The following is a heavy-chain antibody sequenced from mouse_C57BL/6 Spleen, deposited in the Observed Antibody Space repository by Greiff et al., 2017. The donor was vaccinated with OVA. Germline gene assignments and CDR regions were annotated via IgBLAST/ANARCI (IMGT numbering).Heavy chain of an antibody. D-gene: IGHD1-1*01. J-gene: IGHJ3*01. V-gene: IGHV1-15*01. CDR1: GYTFTDYE. CDR2: IDPETGGT. CDR3: TKHYYGSSYPY. Sequence: QVQLQQSGAELVRPGASVTLSCKASGYTFTDYEMHWVKQTPVHGLEWIGAIDPETGGTAYNQKFKGKAILTADKSSSTAYMELRSLTSEDSAVYYCTKHYYGSSYPYWGQGTLVTVSA.